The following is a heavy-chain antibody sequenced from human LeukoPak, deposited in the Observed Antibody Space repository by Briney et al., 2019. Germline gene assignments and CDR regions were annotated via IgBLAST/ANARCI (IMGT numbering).Heavy chain of an antibody. CDR1: GYTFTGYY. CDR3: ASSPPTGWLHYYMDV. CDR2: INPNSGGT. V-gene: IGHV1-2*02. D-gene: IGHD5-12*01. J-gene: IGHJ6*03. Sequence: ASVKVSCKASGYTFTGYYMHWVLQAPGQGLEWMGWINPNSGGTNYAQKFQGRVTMTRDTSISTAYMELSRLRSDDTAVYYCASSPPTGWLHYYMDVWGKGTTVTVSS.